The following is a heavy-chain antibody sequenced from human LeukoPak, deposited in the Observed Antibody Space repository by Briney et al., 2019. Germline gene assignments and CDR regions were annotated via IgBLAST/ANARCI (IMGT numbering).Heavy chain of an antibody. CDR2: ISLAGQT. CDR1: VGSISVTNW. D-gene: IGHD1-26*01. CDR3: SRESGPFCPFGY. V-gene: IGHV4-4*02. Sequence: SRTLSLTCGVSVGSISVTNWWSWVRQPPGQGLEWIGEISLAGQTNYNPSLNGRVTMSRDKSSNQLSLHLTSVTAADTARYFCSRESGPFCPFGYWGQGTLVTVSS. J-gene: IGHJ4*02.